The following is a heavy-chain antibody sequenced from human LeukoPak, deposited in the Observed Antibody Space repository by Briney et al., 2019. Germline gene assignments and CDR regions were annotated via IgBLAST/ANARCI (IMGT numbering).Heavy chain of an antibody. D-gene: IGHD2-2*01. CDR3: ARDLGYCSSTSCLEAGFDP. V-gene: IGHV4-38-2*02. J-gene: IGHJ5*02. CDR1: GYSISSGYY. Sequence: SETLSLTCAVSGYSISSGYYWGWIRQPPGKGLEWIGSIYHSGSTYYNPSLKGRVTISVDTSKNQFSLKLSSVTAADTAVYYCARDLGYCSSTSCLEAGFDPWGREPWSPSPQ. CDR2: IYHSGST.